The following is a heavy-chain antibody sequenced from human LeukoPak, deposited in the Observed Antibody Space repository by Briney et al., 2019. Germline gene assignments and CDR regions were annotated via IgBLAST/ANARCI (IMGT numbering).Heavy chain of an antibody. Sequence: GRSLRLSCAASGFTFSSCGMHWVRQAPGKGLEWVAVITYDGDTTYFEDSVKGRFTISRDTSKSTLYLQMNSLRAEDTAVYYCVKEQGSGSYRTADYWGQGTLVTVSS. D-gene: IGHD3-10*01. CDR1: GFTFSSCG. V-gene: IGHV3-30*18. CDR2: ITYDGDTT. CDR3: VKEQGSGSYRTADY. J-gene: IGHJ4*02.